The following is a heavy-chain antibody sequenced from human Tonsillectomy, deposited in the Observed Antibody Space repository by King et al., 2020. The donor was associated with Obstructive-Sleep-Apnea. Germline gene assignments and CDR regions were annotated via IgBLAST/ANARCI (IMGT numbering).Heavy chain of an antibody. J-gene: IGHJ4*02. CDR1: GSSISSYH. CDR2: IFYSGTT. CDR3: ARALSGGYPSRFDY. Sequence: VQLQESGPGLVKPSETLSLTCTVSGSSISSYHWTWIRPPPGKGLEWLGDIFYSGTTNYNPSLKSRVTISLDTSKNQFSLRLSSVTAADTAVYYCARALSGGYPSRFDYWGPGTLVTISS. V-gene: IGHV4-59*01. D-gene: IGHD3-10*01.